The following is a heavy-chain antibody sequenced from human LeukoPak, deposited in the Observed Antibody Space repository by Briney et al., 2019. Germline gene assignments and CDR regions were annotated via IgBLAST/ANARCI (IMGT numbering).Heavy chain of an antibody. Sequence: PSETLSLTCAVYGGSFSGYYWTWIRQPPGKRLEWIGEVNHSGSTKNNPSLKSRVTISLDTSKKQISLTLSSVTAADTAVYYCARGGGDTGYYFDNWGQGTLVTVSS. CDR1: GGSFSGYY. J-gene: IGHJ4*02. CDR3: ARGGGDTGYYFDN. D-gene: IGHD1-26*01. V-gene: IGHV4-34*01. CDR2: VNHSGST.